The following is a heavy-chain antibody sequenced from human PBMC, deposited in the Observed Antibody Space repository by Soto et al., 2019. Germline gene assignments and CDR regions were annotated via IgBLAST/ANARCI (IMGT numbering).Heavy chain of an antibody. Sequence: SVKVSCKASGGTFSSYAISWVRQAPGQGLEWMGGVIPIFGTANYAQKFQGRVTITADKSTSTAYMELSSLRSEDTAVYYCASRIVVATGWFDPWGQGTLVTVSS. D-gene: IGHD3-22*01. CDR3: ASRIVVATGWFDP. J-gene: IGHJ5*02. V-gene: IGHV1-69*06. CDR2: VIPIFGTA. CDR1: GGTFSSYA.